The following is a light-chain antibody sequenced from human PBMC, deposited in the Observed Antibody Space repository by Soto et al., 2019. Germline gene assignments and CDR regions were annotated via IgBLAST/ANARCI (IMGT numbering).Light chain of an antibody. CDR3: SSYTTDNTHV. CDR1: SNDVGAFEY. CDR2: EIF. V-gene: IGLV2-14*01. J-gene: IGLJ2*01. Sequence: QSALTQPASVSASPGQSISISCSGTSNDVGAFEYVSWYQQHPGKAPKLMIFEIFNRPSGISNRFSGSKSGNTASLTISGLQAEDEAYYYCSSYTTDNTHVFGGGTKLIVL.